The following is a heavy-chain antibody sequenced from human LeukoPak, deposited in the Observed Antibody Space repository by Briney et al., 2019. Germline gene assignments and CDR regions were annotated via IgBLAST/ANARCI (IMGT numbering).Heavy chain of an antibody. CDR2: IYYSGST. Sequence: SETLSLTCSVSGDSISRGGYYCSWIRQPPGKGLEWIGYIYYSGSTYYNPSLKSRVTISVDTSKNQFSLKLSSVTAADTAVYYCARDWEYCSSTSCSDAFGIWGQGTMVTVSS. D-gene: IGHD2-2*01. CDR1: GDSISRGGYY. CDR3: ARDWEYCSSTSCSDAFGI. J-gene: IGHJ3*02. V-gene: IGHV4-31*03.